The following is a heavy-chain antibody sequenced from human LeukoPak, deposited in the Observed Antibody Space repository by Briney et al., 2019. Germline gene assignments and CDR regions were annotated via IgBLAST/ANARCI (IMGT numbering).Heavy chain of an antibody. Sequence: SETLSLTCTVSGGSISSYYWSWIRQPPGKGLEWIGYIYYSGSTNYNPSLKSRVTISVDTSKNQFSLKLSSVTAADTAVYYCARHNFSDFWSGYYTWDYYYYGMDVWGQGTTVTVSS. CDR1: GGSISSYY. CDR2: IYYSGST. V-gene: IGHV4-59*08. CDR3: ARHNFSDFWSGYYTWDYYYYGMDV. J-gene: IGHJ6*02. D-gene: IGHD3-3*01.